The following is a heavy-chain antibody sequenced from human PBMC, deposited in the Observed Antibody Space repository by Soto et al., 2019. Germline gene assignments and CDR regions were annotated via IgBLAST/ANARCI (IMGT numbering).Heavy chain of an antibody. J-gene: IGHJ1*01. CDR2: ISGSGGST. CDR1: GFTFSSYA. V-gene: IGHV3-23*01. Sequence: EVQLLESGGGLVQPGGSLRLSCAASGFTFSSYAMSWVRQAPGKGLEWVSAISGSGGSTYYADSVKGRFTISRDNSKNTLDLEMNSLRAEETAVYYCAKITPDHGDYVSPSETEYFQHWGQGTLVTVSS. D-gene: IGHD4-17*01. CDR3: AKITPDHGDYVSPSETEYFQH.